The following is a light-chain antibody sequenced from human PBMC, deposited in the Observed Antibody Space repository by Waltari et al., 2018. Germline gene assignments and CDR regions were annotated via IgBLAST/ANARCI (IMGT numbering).Light chain of an antibody. CDR1: SLRRYY. J-gene: IGLJ2*01. CDR2: GPD. V-gene: IGLV3-19*01. Sequence: SSDLTQDPSLSVALGQTVRITCQGYSLRRYYESWYQQRPGQAPILVLFGPDNRPSGIPDRFSGSTSGNTASLTITGAQAEDEADYYCHSRETFSTRLFGGGTRLTV. CDR3: HSRETFSTRL.